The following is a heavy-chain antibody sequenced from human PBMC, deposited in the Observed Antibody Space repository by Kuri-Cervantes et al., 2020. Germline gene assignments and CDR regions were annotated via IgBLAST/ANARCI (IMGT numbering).Heavy chain of an antibody. Sequence: ASVKVSCKASGYTFTGYYMHWVRQAPGQGLEWMGWINPNSGGTNYAQKFQGRVTMTRDTSISTAYMELSRLRSDDTAVYYCYSLHDSRGYYHDYWGQGTLVTVSS. J-gene: IGHJ4*02. CDR1: GYTFTGYY. D-gene: IGHD3-22*01. CDR2: INPNSGGT. V-gene: IGHV1-2*02. CDR3: YSLHDSRGYYHDY.